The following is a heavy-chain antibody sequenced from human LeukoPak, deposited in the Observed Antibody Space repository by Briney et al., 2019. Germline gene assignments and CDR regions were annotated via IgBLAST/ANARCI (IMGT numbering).Heavy chain of an antibody. Sequence: SQTLSLTSTVSARSISSSRYYWGWIRQPPGKGLEWIGSIYYSGSTYYNPSLKSRVTISVDTSKNQFSLKLSSVTAADTAVYYCARDGTPNYSTGWVYMDVWGKGTTVTISS. CDR2: IYYSGST. CDR1: ARSISSSRYY. V-gene: IGHV4-39*07. CDR3: ARDGTPNYSTGWVYMDV. J-gene: IGHJ6*04. D-gene: IGHD6-25*01.